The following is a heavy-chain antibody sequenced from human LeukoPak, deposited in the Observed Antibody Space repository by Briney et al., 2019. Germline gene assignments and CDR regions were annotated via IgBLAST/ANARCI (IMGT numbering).Heavy chain of an antibody. CDR2: INHSGST. V-gene: IGHV4-34*01. D-gene: IGHD3-3*01. Sequence: SETLSLTCAVYGGSFSDYYWNWIRQPPGKGLEWIGEINHSGSTNYNPSLKSRVTISVDTSKNQFSLKLSSVTAADTAVYYCARADDFWSGYYRNYYYYYMDVWGKGTTVTVSS. J-gene: IGHJ6*03. CDR3: ARADDFWSGYYRNYYYYYMDV. CDR1: GGSFSDYY.